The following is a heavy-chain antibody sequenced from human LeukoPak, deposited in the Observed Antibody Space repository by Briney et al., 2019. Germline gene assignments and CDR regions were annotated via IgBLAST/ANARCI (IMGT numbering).Heavy chain of an antibody. CDR1: GGTFSSYA. V-gene: IGHV1-69*13. Sequence: SVKVSCKASGGTFSSYAISWVRQAPGQGLEWMGGIIPIFGTANYAQKFQGRATITADESTSTAYMELSSLRSEDTAVYYCARDSTYYYDSSGYSVDYWGQGTLVTVSS. CDR3: ARDSTYYYDSSGYSVDY. J-gene: IGHJ4*02. D-gene: IGHD3-22*01. CDR2: IIPIFGTA.